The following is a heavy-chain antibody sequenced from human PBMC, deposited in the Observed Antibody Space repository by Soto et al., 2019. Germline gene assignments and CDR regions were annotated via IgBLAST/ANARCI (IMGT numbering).Heavy chain of an antibody. J-gene: IGHJ4*02. V-gene: IGHV3-13*01. CDR1: GFTFSGFD. CDR3: ARGQEVGAHFFDS. Sequence: LRLSCEASGFTFSGFDMHWVRQPTGKGLERVSTIGTAGDTYYAVSVKGRFTISRDNAKNSLSLQMNSLRAGDTAVYFCARGQEVGAHFFDSWGQGTQVTVSS. D-gene: IGHD2-15*01. CDR2: IGTAGDT.